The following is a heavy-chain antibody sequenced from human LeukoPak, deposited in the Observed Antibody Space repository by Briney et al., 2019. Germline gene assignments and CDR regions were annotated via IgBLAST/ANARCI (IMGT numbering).Heavy chain of an antibody. V-gene: IGHV3-23*01. J-gene: IGHJ4*02. CDR2: ISGSGLST. Sequence: GGSLRLSCAASGFTFSSYAMSWVRQAPGKGLEWVSAISGSGLSTYYADSVKGRFTISRDNSQNTLYLQMNSLRAEDTAVYYCAKTLSSGYLFDYWGQGTLVAVSS. D-gene: IGHD3-22*01. CDR3: AKTLSSGYLFDY. CDR1: GFTFSSYA.